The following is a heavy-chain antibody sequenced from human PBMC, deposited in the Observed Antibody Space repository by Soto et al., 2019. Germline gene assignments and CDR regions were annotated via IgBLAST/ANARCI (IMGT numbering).Heavy chain of an antibody. CDR2: IYSDGTST. Sequence: EVQLVESGGGLVQPGGSLRLSCAASGFTFSDYWMHWVRQASGKGLVWGSRIYSDGTSTIYADSAKGRFTISRDKAKNTLYLQMNSLRAEDTAVYYCARDSHYNMDAWGQGTTVTVSS. V-gene: IGHV3-74*01. J-gene: IGHJ6*03. CDR1: GFTFSDYW. CDR3: ARDSHYNMDA.